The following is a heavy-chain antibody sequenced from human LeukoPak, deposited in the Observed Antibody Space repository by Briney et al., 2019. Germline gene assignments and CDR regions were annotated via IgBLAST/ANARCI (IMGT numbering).Heavy chain of an antibody. V-gene: IGHV4-34*01. J-gene: IGHJ6*02. CDR1: GGSFSDYY. Sequence: SETLSLTCAVYGGSFSDYYWSWIRQPPGNGLEWIGEINHSGSTNYNPSLKSRVTISVDTSKNQFSLKLSSVTAADTAVYYCARGIRSTSCYYYYYYGMDVWGQGTTVTVSS. CDR3: ARGIRSTSCYYYYYYGMDV. D-gene: IGHD2-2*01. CDR2: INHSGST.